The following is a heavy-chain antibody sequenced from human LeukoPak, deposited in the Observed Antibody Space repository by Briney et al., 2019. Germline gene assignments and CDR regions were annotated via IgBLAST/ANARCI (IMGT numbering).Heavy chain of an antibody. CDR1: GFTFGDYA. D-gene: IGHD3-22*01. V-gene: IGHV3-49*04. CDR2: IRSKAYGGTT. Sequence: RPGRSLRLSCTASGFTFGDYAMSWVRQAPGKGLEWVGFIRSKAYGGTTEYAASVKGRFTISRDDSKSIAYLQMNSLKTEDTAVYYCTRAMGSGYFYEAFDIWGQGTMVTVSS. CDR3: TRAMGSGYFYEAFDI. J-gene: IGHJ3*02.